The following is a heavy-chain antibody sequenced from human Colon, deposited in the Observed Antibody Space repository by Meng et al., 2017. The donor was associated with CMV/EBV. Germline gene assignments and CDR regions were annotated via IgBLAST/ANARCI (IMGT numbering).Heavy chain of an antibody. J-gene: IGHJ4*02. V-gene: IGHV3-23*01. CDR2: ITGSGDNT. CDR3: AKGESDVWSGYYCAY. D-gene: IGHD3-3*01. CDR1: GLTFNTYA. Sequence: GGSLRLSCAASGLTFNTYAMSWVRQAPGKGLEWVSVITGSGDNTYYANSVKGRFTISRDNSKNTLYLQMNSLRAEDTAVYYCAKGESDVWSGYYCAYWSQGTLVTVSS.